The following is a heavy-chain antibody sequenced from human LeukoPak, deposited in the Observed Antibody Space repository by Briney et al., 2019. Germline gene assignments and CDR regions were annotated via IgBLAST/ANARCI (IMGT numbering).Heavy chain of an antibody. CDR3: AKYSGYEYYYHYYMDV. CDR2: ISASGGNT. J-gene: IGHJ6*03. Sequence: QTGGSLRLSCAASGFTFSSYAMNWVRQAPGKGLEWVSVISASGGNTDYADSVKGRFTISRDNSKNTLYLQINSLRAEDTAVYYCAKYSGYEYYYHYYMDVWGKGTTVTISS. CDR1: GFTFSSYA. D-gene: IGHD5-12*01. V-gene: IGHV3-23*01.